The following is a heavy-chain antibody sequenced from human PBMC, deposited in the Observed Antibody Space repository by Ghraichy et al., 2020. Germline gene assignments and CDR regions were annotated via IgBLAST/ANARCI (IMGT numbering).Heavy chain of an antibody. D-gene: IGHD6-19*01. CDR2: ISSSSSYI. V-gene: IGHV3-21*01. CDR1: GFTFSSYS. CDR3: ASLAVAGTRGFDY. J-gene: IGHJ4*02. Sequence: GESLNISCAASGFTFSSYSMNWVRQAPGKGLEWVSSISSSSSYIYYADSVKGRFTISRDNAKNSLYLQMNSLRAEDTAVYYCASLAVAGTRGFDYWGQGTLVTVSS.